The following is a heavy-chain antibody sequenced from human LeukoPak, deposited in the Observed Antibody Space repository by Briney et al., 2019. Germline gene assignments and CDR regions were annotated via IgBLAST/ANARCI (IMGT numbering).Heavy chain of an antibody. CDR2: MNPNSGNT. CDR3: AGGPSWTGSYYYFDS. V-gene: IGHV1-8*03. Sequence: ASVKVSCKASGYTFTNYDINWVRQATRQGLEWMGWMNPNSGNTGYAQKFRGRVTITRNTSISTAYMELSSLRSEDTAVYYCAGGPSWTGSYYYFDSWGQGTLVTVSS. CDR1: GYTFTNYD. D-gene: IGHD1-26*01. J-gene: IGHJ4*02.